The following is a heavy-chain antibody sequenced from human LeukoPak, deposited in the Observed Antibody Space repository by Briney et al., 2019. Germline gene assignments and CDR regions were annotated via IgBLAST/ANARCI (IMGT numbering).Heavy chain of an antibody. J-gene: IGHJ4*02. V-gene: IGHV1-18*01. CDR2: VSTYNGDA. Sequence: ASVKVSCKASGYTFANYAINWVRQAPGHGLEWMSWVSTYNGDAKYAQSVQGRVTLTTDTSTTTAHMELRSLTSDDTAVYYCAKAWDYGDRGEIDYWGQGTLVIVSS. CDR3: AKAWDYGDRGEIDY. CDR1: GYTFANYA. D-gene: IGHD4-17*01.